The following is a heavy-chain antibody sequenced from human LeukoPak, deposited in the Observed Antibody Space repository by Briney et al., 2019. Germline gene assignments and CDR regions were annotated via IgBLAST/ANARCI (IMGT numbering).Heavy chain of an antibody. CDR3: VRGQTNLDNWFDP. V-gene: IGHV3-48*01. J-gene: IGHJ5*02. Sequence: GSLRLSCEASGFTFSNYGMNWDRQAPGKGLEWVSYIRPNDGTTHYADSVKGRFTISRDNAKNSLSLRMTSLRVDDSAVYYCVRGQTNLDNWFDPWGQGTLVIVSS. D-gene: IGHD2-8*01. CDR1: GFTFSNYG. CDR2: IRPNDGTT.